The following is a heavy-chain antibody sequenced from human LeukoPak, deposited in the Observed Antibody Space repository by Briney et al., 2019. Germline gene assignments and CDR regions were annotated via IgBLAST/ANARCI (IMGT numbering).Heavy chain of an antibody. D-gene: IGHD1-26*01. J-gene: IGHJ6*03. V-gene: IGHV3-21*06. CDR2: ITSSSSYI. Sequence: PSETLSLTCTVSGYSISSGYYWGWIRQPPGKGLEWVSSITSSSSYIYYADSVKGRFTISRDNAKNSLYLQMDSLRVEDTAVYYCARDPYSGNYGAYYYYYMDVWGKGPTVTISS. CDR3: ARDPYSGNYGAYYYYYMDV. CDR1: GYSISSGYY.